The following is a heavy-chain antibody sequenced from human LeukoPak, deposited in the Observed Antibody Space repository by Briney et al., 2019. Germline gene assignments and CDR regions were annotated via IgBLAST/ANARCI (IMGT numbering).Heavy chain of an antibody. Sequence: GASVRVSCKASGYTFTGYYMHWVRQAPGQGLEWMGWINPTGGTTYAQKFQDRVTMTRDTSINTAYMELSGLRSDDTAVYYCARDLGWSSSHWGQGTLVTVSS. CDR1: GYTFTGYY. D-gene: IGHD6-6*01. J-gene: IGHJ4*02. CDR3: ARDLGWSSSH. V-gene: IGHV1-2*02. CDR2: INPTGGT.